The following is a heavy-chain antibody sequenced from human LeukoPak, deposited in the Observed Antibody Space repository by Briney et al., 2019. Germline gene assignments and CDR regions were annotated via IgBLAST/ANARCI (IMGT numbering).Heavy chain of an antibody. CDR3: ARGIAVAVNWFDP. D-gene: IGHD6-19*01. CDR2: IYYSGST. CDR1: GGFIRSSSYN. Sequence: SETLSLTCTVSGGFIRSSSYNWGWIRQPPGKGLEWIGSIYYSGSTNYNPSLKSRVTISVDTSKNQFSLKLSSVTAADTAVYHCARGIAVAVNWFDPWGQETLVTVSS. V-gene: IGHV4-39*01. J-gene: IGHJ5*02.